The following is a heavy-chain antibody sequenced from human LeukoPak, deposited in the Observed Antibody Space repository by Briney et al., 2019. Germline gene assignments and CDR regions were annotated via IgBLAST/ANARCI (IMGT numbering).Heavy chain of an antibody. CDR2: IWYDGSNK. CDR3: ARDQHYDFWSGYSPNPDY. V-gene: IGHV3-33*01. D-gene: IGHD3-3*01. CDR1: GXTFSSYG. J-gene: IGHJ4*02. Sequence: PGGSLRLSCAASGXTFSSYGMHWVRQAPGKGLEWVAVIWYDGSNKYYADSVKGRFTISRDNSKNTLYLQMNSLRAEDTAVYYCARDQHYDFWSGYSPNPDYWGQGTLVTVSS.